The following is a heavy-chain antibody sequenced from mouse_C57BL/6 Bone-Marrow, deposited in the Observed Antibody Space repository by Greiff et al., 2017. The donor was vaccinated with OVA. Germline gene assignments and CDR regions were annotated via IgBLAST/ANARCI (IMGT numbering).Heavy chain of an antibody. J-gene: IGHJ4*01. CDR3: TTRGYEGGYYAMDY. V-gene: IGHV14-4*01. CDR2: IDPEHGDT. D-gene: IGHD2-2*01. CDR1: GFTIKDDY. Sequence: EVHLVESGAELVRPGASVKLSCTASGFTIKDDYMHWVKQRPEQGLEWIGWIDPEHGDTEYASKFQGKATITADTSSNTAYLQLSSLTSEDTAVDYCTTRGYEGGYYAMDYWGQGTSVTVSS.